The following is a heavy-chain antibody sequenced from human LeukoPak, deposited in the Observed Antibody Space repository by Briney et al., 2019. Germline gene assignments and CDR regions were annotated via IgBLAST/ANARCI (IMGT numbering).Heavy chain of an antibody. J-gene: IGHJ5*02. Sequence: PSETLSLTCAVYGGSFSGYYWSCILQPPGKGLEWIGEINHSGSTNYNPSLKSRVTISVDTSKNQFSLKLSSVTAADTAVYYCASNNYYGSGSYYSWGQGTLVTVSS. CDR3: ASNNYYGSGSYYS. CDR2: INHSGST. V-gene: IGHV4-34*01. CDR1: GGSFSGYY. D-gene: IGHD3-10*01.